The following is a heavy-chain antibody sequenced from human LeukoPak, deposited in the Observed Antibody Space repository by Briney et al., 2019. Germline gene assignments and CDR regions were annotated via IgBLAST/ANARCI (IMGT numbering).Heavy chain of an antibody. CDR3: AKKAQYNGNYPLDY. D-gene: IGHD1-26*01. CDR2: TSDRGDYT. CDR1: GFTFTSYS. J-gene: IGHJ4*02. V-gene: IGHV3-23*01. Sequence: GGSLRLSCAASGFTFTSYSMSWVRQAPGKGPEWVSGTSDRGDYTYYADSVKGRFTISRDNSKNTLYLQMNSLRAEDTALYFCAKKAQYNGNYPLDYWGQGTLATVSS.